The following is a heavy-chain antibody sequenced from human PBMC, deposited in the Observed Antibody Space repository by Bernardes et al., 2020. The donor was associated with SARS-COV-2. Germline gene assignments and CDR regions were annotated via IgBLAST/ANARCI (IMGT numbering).Heavy chain of an antibody. CDR1: GFTFNAYA. D-gene: IGHD2-21*02. Sequence: GGSLRLSCAAPGFTFNAYALHWVRQAPGKGLEWVSLISGAGGSTYYADSVKGRFTISRDNSKNSLYLQMNSLRTEDTALYYCAKDGLRADWGYFDLWGRGTLVTGSS. J-gene: IGHJ2*01. V-gene: IGHV3-43*02. CDR2: ISGAGGST. CDR3: AKDGLRADWGYFDL.